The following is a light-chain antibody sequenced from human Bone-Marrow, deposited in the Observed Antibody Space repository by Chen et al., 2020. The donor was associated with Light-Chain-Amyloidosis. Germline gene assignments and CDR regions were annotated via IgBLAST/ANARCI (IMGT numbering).Light chain of an antibody. CDR1: SSDVGGDNH. CDR3: SSYTSTNTLV. J-gene: IGLJ1*01. Sequence: QSALTQPASVSGSPVQSITISCTGTSSDVGGDNHVSWYPQHPDKAPKLMIYEVTNRPSWVPDRFSGSKSDNTASLTISGLQTEDEADYCCSSYTSTNTLVFGSGTRVTVL. V-gene: IGLV2-14*01. CDR2: EVT.